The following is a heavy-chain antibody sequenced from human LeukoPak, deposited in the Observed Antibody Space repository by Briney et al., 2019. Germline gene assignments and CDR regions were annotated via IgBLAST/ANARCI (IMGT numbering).Heavy chain of an antibody. CDR1: GYSISSGYY. J-gene: IGHJ4*02. CDR3: ARVGPVITIFGANNYFDY. V-gene: IGHV4-38-2*02. D-gene: IGHD3-3*01. CDR2: IYHSGST. Sequence: SETLSLXCTVSGYSISSGYYWGWIRQPPGKGLEWIGSIYHSGSTYYNPSFKSRVTISVDTSKNQFSLKLSSVTAADTAVYYCARVGPVITIFGANNYFDYWGQGTLVTVSS.